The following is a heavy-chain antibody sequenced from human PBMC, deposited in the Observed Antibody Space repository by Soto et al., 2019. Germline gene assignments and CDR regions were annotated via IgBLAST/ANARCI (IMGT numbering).Heavy chain of an antibody. J-gene: IGHJ4*02. CDR1: GFTFSRYD. D-gene: IGHD3-10*01. Sequence: GGSLRLSCAASGFTFSRYDMNWVRQAPGKGLEWLSYISSISDTIYYADSVKGRFTISRDNARNSLYLQMNSLRDGDTAIYYCARGFSAGKGSPPDYWGQGTLVTVSS. CDR3: ARGFSAGKGSPPDY. CDR2: ISSISDTI. V-gene: IGHV3-48*02.